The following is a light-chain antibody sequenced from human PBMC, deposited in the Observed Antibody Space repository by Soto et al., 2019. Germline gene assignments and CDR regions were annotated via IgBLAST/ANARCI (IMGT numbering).Light chain of an antibody. V-gene: IGKV3-20*01. Sequence: EIVLTQSPGTLSLSPGERATLSCRASQSVSSSYLAWYQQRPGQAPRLLIYGASSRATGIPDRFSGSGSGTDFSLTISRLEPEDFAVYYCQQYGVSPRTFGQGTKGDIK. J-gene: IGKJ1*01. CDR3: QQYGVSPRT. CDR1: QSVSSSY. CDR2: GAS.